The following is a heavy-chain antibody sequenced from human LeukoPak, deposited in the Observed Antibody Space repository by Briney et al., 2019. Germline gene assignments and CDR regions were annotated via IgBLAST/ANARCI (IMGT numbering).Heavy chain of an antibody. CDR3: ARVVREPLSWWFDP. D-gene: IGHD1-26*01. V-gene: IGHV1-69*05. J-gene: IGHJ5*02. CDR2: IITIFGTA. Sequence: SVNVSCKASGYTFTSYGISWVRQAPGQGLEWMGGIITIFGTANYAQKFQGRVTITTDEATSTAYMELSSLRSEDTAVYYCARVVREPLSWWFDPWGQGTLVTVSS. CDR1: GYTFTSYG.